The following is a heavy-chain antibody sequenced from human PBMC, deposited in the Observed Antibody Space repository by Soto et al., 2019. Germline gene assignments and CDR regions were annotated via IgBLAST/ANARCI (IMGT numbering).Heavy chain of an antibody. V-gene: IGHV4-4*02. CDR2: IYHSGST. J-gene: IGHJ6*02. CDR3: ASQSGGYSYGYYYYYGMDV. D-gene: IGHD5-18*01. CDR1: GGSISSSNL. Sequence: SETLSLTCAVSGGSISSSNLWSWDRQPPGKGLEWIGEIYHSGSTNYNPSLKSRVTISVDKSKNQFSLKLSSVTAADTAVYYCASQSGGYSYGYYYYYGMDVWGQGTTVTVSS.